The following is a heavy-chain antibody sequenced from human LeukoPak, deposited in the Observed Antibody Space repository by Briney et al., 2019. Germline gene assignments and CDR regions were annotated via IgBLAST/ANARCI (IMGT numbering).Heavy chain of an antibody. Sequence: PSETLSLTCYGSGYSISSGYYWGWIRQPPGKGLEWIGSIYHSGSTYNNPSRKSRVTISVYTSKNQFSLKLSSVTAADTAMYYCARDCSGGSCYAFDIWGQGTMVIVSS. D-gene: IGHD2-15*01. V-gene: IGHV4-38-2*02. CDR2: IYHSGST. CDR3: ARDCSGGSCYAFDI. CDR1: GYSISSGYY. J-gene: IGHJ3*02.